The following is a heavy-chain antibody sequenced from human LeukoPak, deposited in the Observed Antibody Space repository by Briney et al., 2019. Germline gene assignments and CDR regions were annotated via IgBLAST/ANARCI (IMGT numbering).Heavy chain of an antibody. CDR1: GYSISSGYY. CDR2: IYHSGST. Sequence: PSETLSLTCAVSGYSISSGYYWGWIRQPPGKGLEWIGSIYHSGSTYYNPSLKSRVTISVDTSNNQFSLKLGSVPAADTAVYYCASPGPLLGYCRSTSCPPVDYWGQGTLVTVSS. V-gene: IGHV4-38-2*01. D-gene: IGHD2-2*01. J-gene: IGHJ4*02. CDR3: ASPGPLLGYCRSTSCPPVDY.